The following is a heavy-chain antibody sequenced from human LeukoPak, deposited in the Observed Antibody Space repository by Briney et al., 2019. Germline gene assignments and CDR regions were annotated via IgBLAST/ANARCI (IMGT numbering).Heavy chain of an antibody. V-gene: IGHV1-3*03. D-gene: IGHD3-3*01. CDR3: ARGANDFWSGYHY. CDR2: INAGNGNT. J-gene: IGHJ4*02. CDR1: GYTFTSYA. Sequence: ASVKVSCKASGYTFTSYAMHWVRQAPGQRLEWMGWINAGNGNTKYSQEFQGRVTITRDTSASTAYMELSSLRSEDMAVYYCARGANDFWSGYHYWGQGTLVTVSS.